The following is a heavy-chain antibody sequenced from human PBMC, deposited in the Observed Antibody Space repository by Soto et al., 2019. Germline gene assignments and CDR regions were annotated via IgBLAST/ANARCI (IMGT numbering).Heavy chain of an antibody. CDR3: ARLDKYGSGSYSAEPFDY. V-gene: IGHV4-39*01. D-gene: IGHD3-10*01. Sequence: QLQLQESGPGLVKPSETLSLTCTVSSGSISSSSYYWGWIRQPPGKGLEWIGSIYYSGSTYYNPTLKSRVTISVDTSKNQFALKLYSVTAADTSVYYCARLDKYGSGSYSAEPFDYWGQGTLVTVSS. CDR2: IYYSGST. CDR1: SGSISSSSYY. J-gene: IGHJ4*02.